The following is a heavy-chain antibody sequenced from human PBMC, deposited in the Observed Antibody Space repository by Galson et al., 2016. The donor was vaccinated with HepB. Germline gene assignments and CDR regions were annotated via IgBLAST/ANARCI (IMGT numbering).Heavy chain of an antibody. Sequence: SVKVSCKASGGTFSSYAFSWVRQAPGQGLEWTGRIVPILGMSNYAQKFQGRVTITADKSTSTVNMELSSRRSEDTAVYYCARDAVAVAGTLHFYFYGMDVWGQGTTVTVSS. CDR2: IVPILGMS. CDR3: ARDAVAVAGTLHFYFYGMDV. J-gene: IGHJ6*02. CDR1: GGTFSSYA. V-gene: IGHV1-69*04. D-gene: IGHD6-19*01.